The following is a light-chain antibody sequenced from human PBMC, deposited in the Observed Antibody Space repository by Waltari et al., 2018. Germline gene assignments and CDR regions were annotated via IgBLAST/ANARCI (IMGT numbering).Light chain of an antibody. J-gene: IGKJ4*01. CDR2: DAS. CDR3: QQSYNTPLT. V-gene: IGKV1-39*01. CDR1: ESISTY. Sequence: TQSPSSLSASVGDRVTITCRASESISTYLNWYQQKPGKAPNLLIFDASTLHPGVPSRFSGRGFRTEFTLTISNLQPEDFATYFCQQSYNTPLTFGGGTKVDIK.